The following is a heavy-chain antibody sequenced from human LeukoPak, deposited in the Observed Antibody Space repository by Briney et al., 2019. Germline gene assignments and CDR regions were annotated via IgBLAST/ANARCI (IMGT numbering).Heavy chain of an antibody. CDR1: GYTFTNYA. D-gene: IGHD3-22*01. J-gene: IGHJ4*02. V-gene: IGHV7-4-1*02. CDR3: AVLSSDSSGYYYPFDY. CDR2: MNTNTGNP. Sequence: PRASVKVSCKASGYTFTNYAMNWVRQAPGQGLEWMGWMNTNTGNPTYAQGFTGRFVFSLDTSVSTAYLQISSLKTEDTAVYYCAVLSSDSSGYYYPFDYWGQGTLVTVSS.